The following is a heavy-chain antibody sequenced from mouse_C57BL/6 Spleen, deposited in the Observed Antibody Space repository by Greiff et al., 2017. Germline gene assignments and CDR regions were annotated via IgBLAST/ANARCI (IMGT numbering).Heavy chain of an antibody. V-gene: IGHV2-9-1*01. D-gene: IGHD1-1*01. CDR3: ARIYYGSSYWYFDV. CDR1: GFSLTSYA. J-gene: IGHJ1*03. CDR2: IWTGGGT. Sequence: QVQLKESGPGLVAPSQSLSITCTVSGFSLTSYAISWVRQPPGKGLEWLGVIWTGGGTNYNSALKSRLSISKDNSKSQVFLKRNSLQTDDTARYYCARIYYGSSYWYFDVWGTGTTVTVSS.